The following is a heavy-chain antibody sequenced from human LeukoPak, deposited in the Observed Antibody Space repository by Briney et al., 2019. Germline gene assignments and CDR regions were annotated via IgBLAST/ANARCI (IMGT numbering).Heavy chain of an antibody. J-gene: IGHJ4*02. CDR2: FDPEDGET. Sequence: ASVKVSCKVSGYTLTELSMHWVRQAPGKGLEWMGGFDPEDGETIYAQKFQGRVTMTEDTSTDTAYMELSRLRSDDTAVYYCARGYYDILTGRPKDFDYWGQGTLVTVSS. CDR1: GYTLTELS. V-gene: IGHV1-24*01. CDR3: ARGYYDILTGRPKDFDY. D-gene: IGHD3-9*01.